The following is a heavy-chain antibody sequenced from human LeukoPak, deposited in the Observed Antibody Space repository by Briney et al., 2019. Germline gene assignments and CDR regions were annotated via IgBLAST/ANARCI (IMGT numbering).Heavy chain of an antibody. J-gene: IGHJ6*02. V-gene: IGHV1-2*02. D-gene: IGHD3-22*01. Sequence: ASVKVSCKASGYTFSSYYMHWVRQAPGQGLEWLGWIDSNSGDTKYAQKFQGRVTMTRDTSISTAYMELSGLRSDDTAVYFCARDRGSSAYSHYYYGMDVWGQGTTVTVSS. CDR2: IDSNSGDT. CDR3: ARDRGSSAYSHYYYGMDV. CDR1: GYTFSSYY.